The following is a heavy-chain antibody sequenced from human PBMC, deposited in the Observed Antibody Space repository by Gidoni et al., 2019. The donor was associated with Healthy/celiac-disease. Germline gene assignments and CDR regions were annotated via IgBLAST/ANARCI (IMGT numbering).Heavy chain of an antibody. CDR2: INPNSGGT. J-gene: IGHJ6*02. D-gene: IGHD6-13*01. Sequence: QVQLVQSGAEVKKPGASVKVSCKASGYTFTGYYMHWVRQAPGQGLEWMGWINPNSGGTNYAQKFQGRVTMTRDTSISTAYMELSRLRSDDTAVYYCARSPYSSSWYRHYYGMDVWGQGTTVTVSS. CDR1: GYTFTGYY. CDR3: ARSPYSSSWYRHYYGMDV. V-gene: IGHV1-2*02.